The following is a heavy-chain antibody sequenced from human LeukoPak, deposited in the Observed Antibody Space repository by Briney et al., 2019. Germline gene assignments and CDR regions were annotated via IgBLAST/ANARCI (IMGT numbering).Heavy chain of an antibody. J-gene: IGHJ6*04. CDR3: ARRSSGYDYYDYYGMDV. CDR2: INAYNGNT. D-gene: IGHD5-12*01. Sequence: GASVKDSCKGSGYTLTSYGISWVRQAPGKGRAGVGCINAYNGNTNYAQKLKDRVIMTTYTSTSAAYMELRSLRSDDTAVYYCARRSSGYDYYDYYGMDVWGKVTTVTVSS. CDR1: GYTLTSYG. V-gene: IGHV1-18*04.